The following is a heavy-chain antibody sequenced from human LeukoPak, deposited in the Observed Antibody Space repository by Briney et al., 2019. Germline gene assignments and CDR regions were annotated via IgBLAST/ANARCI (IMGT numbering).Heavy chain of an antibody. CDR2: ISGSGGST. CDR1: GFTFSSYA. D-gene: IGHD6-19*01. V-gene: IGHV3-23*01. J-gene: IGHJ4*02. CDR3: AKDRSGAVAGTGAFDY. Sequence: GGSLRLSYAASGFTFSSYAMSWVRQAPGKGLEWVSAISGSGGSTYYADSVKGRFTISRDNSKNTLYLQMNSLRAEDTAVYYCAKDRSGAVAGTGAFDYWGQGTLVTVSS.